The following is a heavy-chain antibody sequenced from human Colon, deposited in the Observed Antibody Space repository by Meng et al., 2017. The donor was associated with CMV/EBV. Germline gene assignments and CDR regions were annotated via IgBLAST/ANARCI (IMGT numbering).Heavy chain of an antibody. CDR3: ARDERRIAAAGLTDY. V-gene: IGHV1-2*02. Sequence: ASVKVSCKASGYTFTGYYMHWVRQATGQGLEWMGWINPNSGGTNYAQKFQGRVTMTRDTSISTAYMELSRLRSDDTAVYYCARDERRIAAAGLTDYWGQGTLVTVSS. CDR2: INPNSGGT. D-gene: IGHD6-13*01. CDR1: GYTFTGYY. J-gene: IGHJ4*02.